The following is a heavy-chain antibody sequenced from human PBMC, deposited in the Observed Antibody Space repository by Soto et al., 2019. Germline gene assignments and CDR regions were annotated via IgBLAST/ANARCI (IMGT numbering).Heavy chain of an antibody. CDR1: GGTFSSYA. Sequence: ASVKVSCKTSGGTFSSYAISWVRQAPGQGLEWMGGIVPIVDTATYAQKFQGRITITADESTSTAYMELSRLRSDDTAMYYCANLAGAKEGLDIWGQGTPVTVSS. D-gene: IGHD1-26*01. CDR2: IVPIVDTA. V-gene: IGHV1-69*13. CDR3: ANLAGAKEGLDI. J-gene: IGHJ4*02.